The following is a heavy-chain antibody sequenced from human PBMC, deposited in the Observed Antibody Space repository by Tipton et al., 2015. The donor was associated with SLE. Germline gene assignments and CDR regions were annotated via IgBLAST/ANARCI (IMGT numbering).Heavy chain of an antibody. CDR1: GFTFSSYA. CDR3: AKGGSSWSYYFYD. Sequence: SLRLSCAASGFTFSSYAMSWVRQAPGKGLEWVSAISGSGSSKYYADSVKGRFTISRDNSKNTLYLQMNSLRAEYTAVYYCAKGGSSWSYYFYDWGQGTLFTGSA. D-gene: IGHD6-13*01. V-gene: IGHV3-23*01. J-gene: IGHJ4*02. CDR2: ISGSGSSK.